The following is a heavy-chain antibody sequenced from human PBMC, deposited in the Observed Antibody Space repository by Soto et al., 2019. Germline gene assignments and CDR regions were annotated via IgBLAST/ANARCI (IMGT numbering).Heavy chain of an antibody. CDR1: GFTFSSYA. CDR3: ARPNVDTAMPRIYYFDY. J-gene: IGHJ4*02. V-gene: IGHV3-30-3*01. Sequence: RRLSCAASGFTFSSYAMHWVRQAPGKGLEWVAVISYDGSNKYYADSVKGRFTISRDNSKNTLYLQMNSLRAEDTAVYYCARPNVDTAMPRIYYFDYWGQGTLVTVSS. CDR2: ISYDGSNK. D-gene: IGHD5-18*01.